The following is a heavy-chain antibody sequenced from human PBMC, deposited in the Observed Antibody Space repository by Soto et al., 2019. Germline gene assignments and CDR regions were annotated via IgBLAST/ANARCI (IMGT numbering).Heavy chain of an antibody. CDR3: AGPGGAYYGMDV. CDR2: IYYSGST. D-gene: IGHD3-16*01. Sequence: PSETLSLTCTVSGGSISSSSYYWGWIRQPPGKGLEWIGSIYYSGSTYYNPSLKSRVTISVDTSKNQFSLKLSSATAADTAVYYCAGPGGAYYGMDVWGQGTTVTVSS. V-gene: IGHV4-39*01. J-gene: IGHJ6*02. CDR1: GGSISSSSYY.